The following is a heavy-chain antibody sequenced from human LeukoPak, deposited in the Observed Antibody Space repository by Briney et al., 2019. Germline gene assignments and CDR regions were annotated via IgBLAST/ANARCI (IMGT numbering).Heavy chain of an antibody. CDR3: ARYGGNGVDY. Sequence: GGSLRLSCAASGFTFSDYYMSWIRQAAGKGLEWVSYISSSSGYTDYADSVNGRITISRDNAKNSLYLQMNSLRAEDTAVYYCARYGGNGVDYWGQGTLVTVSS. CDR2: ISSSSGYT. CDR1: GFTFSDYY. V-gene: IGHV3-11*03. D-gene: IGHD4-23*01. J-gene: IGHJ4*02.